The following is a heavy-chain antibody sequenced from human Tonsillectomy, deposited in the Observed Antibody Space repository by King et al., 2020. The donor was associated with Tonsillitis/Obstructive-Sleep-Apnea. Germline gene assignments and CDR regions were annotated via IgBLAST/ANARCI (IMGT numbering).Heavy chain of an antibody. CDR3: ARERRIRITFGYQDAFDI. D-gene: IGHD3-16*01. CDR2: ISFDGNNK. V-gene: IGHV3-30*01. CDR1: GFTFSSYS. J-gene: IGHJ3*02. Sequence: VQLVESGGGVVQPGGSLRLSCAASGFTFSSYSMHCFRQAPDKGLEWVAMISFDGNNKYYADSVKGRFAVSRDNSKNTLYLQMDSLRAEDTAVYYCARERRIRITFGYQDAFDIWGQGAMVTVS.